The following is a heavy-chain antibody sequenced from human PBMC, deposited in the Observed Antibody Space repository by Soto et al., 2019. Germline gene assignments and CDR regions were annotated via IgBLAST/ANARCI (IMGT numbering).Heavy chain of an antibody. D-gene: IGHD2-2*01. CDR2: ISGSGGST. J-gene: IGHJ6*03. CDR3: AKGKEVVPAAMSYYYYYMDV. V-gene: IGHV3-23*01. Sequence: EVQLLESGGGLVQPGGSLRLSCAASGFTFSSYAMSWVRQAPGQGLEWVSAISGSGGSTYYADSVKGRFTISRDNSKNTLYLQMNSLRAEDTAVYYCAKGKEVVPAAMSYYYYYMDVWGKGTTVTVSS. CDR1: GFTFSSYA.